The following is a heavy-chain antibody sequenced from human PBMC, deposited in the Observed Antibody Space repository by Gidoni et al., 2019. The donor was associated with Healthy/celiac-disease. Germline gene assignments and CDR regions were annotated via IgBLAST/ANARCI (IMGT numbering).Heavy chain of an antibody. CDR3: ARRVSTGLVVSAFDI. Sequence: EVQLVQSGAEVNKPGESLKISCKGSGYSFTSYWIGWVRQMPGKGLEWMGIIYPGDSDTRYSPSFQGQVTISADKSISTAYLQWSSLKASDTAMYYCARRVSTGLVVSAFDIWGQGTMVTVSS. D-gene: IGHD6-19*01. J-gene: IGHJ3*02. V-gene: IGHV5-51*01. CDR2: IYPGDSDT. CDR1: GYSFTSYW.